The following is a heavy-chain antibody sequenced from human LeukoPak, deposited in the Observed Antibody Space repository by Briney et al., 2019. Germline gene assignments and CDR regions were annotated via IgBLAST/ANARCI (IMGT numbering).Heavy chain of an antibody. CDR3: ARDDRRYCSGGTCYSRDY. Sequence: SETLSLTCAVYGGSFSGYYWSWIRQSPGKGLEWIGELNQSGITNYNPSLKTRVTISVDTSKNQLSLKLRSVTAADTAVYYCARDDRRYCSGGTCYSRDYWGQGTLVTVSS. D-gene: IGHD2-15*01. V-gene: IGHV4-34*01. J-gene: IGHJ4*02. CDR1: GGSFSGYY. CDR2: LNQSGIT.